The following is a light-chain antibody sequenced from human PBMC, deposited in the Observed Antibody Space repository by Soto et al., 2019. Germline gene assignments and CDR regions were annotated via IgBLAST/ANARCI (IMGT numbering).Light chain of an antibody. CDR3: SSYAGSNNLNV. CDR2: EVS. Sequence: QFALTQPPSASGSPGQSVTISCTGTSSDVGGYNYVSWYQQHPGKAPKLMIYEVSKRPSGVPDRFSGSKSGNTASLTVSGLQAEEEADYYCSSYAGSNNLNVFGTGTKVTDL. J-gene: IGLJ1*01. V-gene: IGLV2-8*01. CDR1: SSDVGGYNY.